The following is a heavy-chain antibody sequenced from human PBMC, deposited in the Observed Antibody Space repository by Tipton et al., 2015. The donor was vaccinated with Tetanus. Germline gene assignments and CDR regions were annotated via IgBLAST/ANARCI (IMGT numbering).Heavy chain of an antibody. D-gene: IGHD3-10*01. J-gene: IGHJ5*01. CDR1: GGSFSGYY. CDR3: ARGLGSRLAPGGSVDS. V-gene: IGHV4-34*01. Sequence: LSLTCVVYGGSFSGYYWTWIRQPPGKGLEWIGEINHSGTTNYNPSLKSRVTILVDTSKNQFSLKLSSVTAADTAVYYCARGLGSRLAPGGSVDSWGQGTLVTVSS. CDR2: INHSGTT.